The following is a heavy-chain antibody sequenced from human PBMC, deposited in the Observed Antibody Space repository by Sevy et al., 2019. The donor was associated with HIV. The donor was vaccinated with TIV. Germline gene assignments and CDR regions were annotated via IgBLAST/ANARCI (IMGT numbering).Heavy chain of an antibody. CDR1: GFTFSSYW. D-gene: IGHD6-13*01. V-gene: IGHV3-7*03. J-gene: IGHJ5*02. Sequence: GGSLRLSCAASGFTFSSYWMSWVRQAPGKGLEWVANIKQDGSEKYYVDSVKGRFTISRDNAKNSLYLQMNSLRAEDTAVYYCARDSDELPHSSSWYHWGQGTLVTVSS. CDR2: IKQDGSEK. CDR3: ARDSDELPHSSSWYH.